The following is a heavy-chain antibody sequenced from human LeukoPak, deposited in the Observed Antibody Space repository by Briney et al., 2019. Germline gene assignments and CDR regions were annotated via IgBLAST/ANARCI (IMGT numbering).Heavy chain of an antibody. V-gene: IGHV4-59*08. CDR1: GGSISTYY. D-gene: IGHD2-15*01. Sequence: SETLSLTCTVSGGSISTYYWSWIRQPPGKGLEWIGYIYYTGSTNYNPSLRSRVTISVDTSKNQFSLKLSSVTAADTAVYYCASFYCSGGSCYQYYYYYYMDVWGKGTTVTISS. CDR2: IYYTGST. J-gene: IGHJ6*03. CDR3: ASFYCSGGSCYQYYYYYYMDV.